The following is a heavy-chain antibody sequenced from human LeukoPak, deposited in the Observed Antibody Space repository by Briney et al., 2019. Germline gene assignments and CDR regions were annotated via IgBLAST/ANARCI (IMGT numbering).Heavy chain of an antibody. Sequence: GASVKVSCKASGGTFSSYAISWVRQAPGQGLEWMGGSIPIFGTANYAQKFQGRVTLTADESTSTAYMELSSLRSEDTAVYYCARAFRGGGRDDDAFDIWGQGTMVTVSS. D-gene: IGHD2-15*01. J-gene: IGHJ3*02. CDR2: SIPIFGTA. V-gene: IGHV1-69*13. CDR1: GGTFSSYA. CDR3: ARAFRGGGRDDDAFDI.